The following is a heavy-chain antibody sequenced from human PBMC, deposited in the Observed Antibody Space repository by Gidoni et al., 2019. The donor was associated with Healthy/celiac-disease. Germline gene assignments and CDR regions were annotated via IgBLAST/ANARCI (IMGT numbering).Heavy chain of an antibody. D-gene: IGHD2-2*01. CDR2: IYYSGST. J-gene: IGHJ6*02. Sequence: QVQLQESGPGLVKPSQTLSLTCTVSGGSISSGDYSWSWIRQPPGKGLEWIGYIYYSGSTYYNPSLKSRVTISVDTSKNQFSLKLSSVTAADTAVYYCARDRIVVVPAAMFYYGMDVWGQGTTVTVSS. CDR1: GGSISSGDYS. V-gene: IGHV4-30-4*01. CDR3: ARDRIVVVPAAMFYYGMDV.